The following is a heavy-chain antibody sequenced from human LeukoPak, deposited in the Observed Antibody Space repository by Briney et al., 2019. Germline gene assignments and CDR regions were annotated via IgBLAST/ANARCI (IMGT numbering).Heavy chain of an antibody. CDR2: FYYGGST. J-gene: IGHJ4*02. CDR3: ARGTSWIQLWLDY. V-gene: IGHV4-39*07. Sequence: KPSETLSLTCNVSGGSITSDSYHWGWVRQSPGKGLDWIGNFYYGGSTFYNPSLKSRVIISVDTSKNQFSLKVTSVTAADTAVYYCARGTSWIQLWLDYWGQGTLVTVSS. CDR1: GGSITSDSYH. D-gene: IGHD5-18*01.